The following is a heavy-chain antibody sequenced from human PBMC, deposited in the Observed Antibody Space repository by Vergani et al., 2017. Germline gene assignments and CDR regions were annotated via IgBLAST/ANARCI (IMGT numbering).Heavy chain of an antibody. V-gene: IGHV4-4*07. CDR3: ARGMAARHQVGDDAFDI. CDR1: GGSISSYY. CDR2: IYTSGST. Sequence: QVQLQESGPGLVKPSETLSLTCTVSGGSISSYYWSWIRQPAGKGLEWIGRIYTSGSTNYNPSLKSRVTMSVDTSKNQFSLKLSSVTAADTAVYYCARGMAARHQVGDDAFDIWGQGTMVTVYS. D-gene: IGHD6-6*01. J-gene: IGHJ3*02.